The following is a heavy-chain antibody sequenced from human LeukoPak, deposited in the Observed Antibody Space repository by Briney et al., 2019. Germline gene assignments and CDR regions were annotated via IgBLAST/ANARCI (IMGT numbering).Heavy chain of an antibody. D-gene: IGHD1-26*01. V-gene: IGHV4-59*08. Sequence: SETLSLTCTVSGGSISSQYWSWIRQPPGKGLEWIGYIYYSGSTNYNPALRSRVTISVDTSKNQFSLKFISVTAADTAMYYCARHDPTYSGSFDSWGQGILVTVSS. CDR2: IYYSGST. CDR3: ARHDPTYSGSFDS. J-gene: IGHJ5*01. CDR1: GGSISSQY.